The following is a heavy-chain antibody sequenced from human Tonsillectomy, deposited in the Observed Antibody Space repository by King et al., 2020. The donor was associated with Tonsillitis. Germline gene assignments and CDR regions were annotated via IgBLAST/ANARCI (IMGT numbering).Heavy chain of an antibody. J-gene: IGHJ4*02. Sequence: QLVQSGAEVKKPGASVKVSCKASGYIFTSSDISWVRQAPGQGLEWRGWISAYNGHINYAQKLQGRVTMTTDTSTSTAYMELRSLRSNDTAVYYCARGLVRGVILDYFDYWGQGTLVTVSS. V-gene: IGHV1-18*01. D-gene: IGHD3-10*01. CDR1: GYIFTSSD. CDR3: ARGLVRGVILDYFDY. CDR2: ISAYNGHI.